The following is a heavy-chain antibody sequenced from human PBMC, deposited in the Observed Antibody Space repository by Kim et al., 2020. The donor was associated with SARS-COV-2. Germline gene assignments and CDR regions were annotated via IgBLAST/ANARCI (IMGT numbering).Heavy chain of an antibody. Sequence: GGSLRLSCAASGFTVSSNYMSWVRQAPGKGLEWVSVIYSGGSTYYADSVKGRFTISRDNSKNTLYLQMNSLRAEDTAVYYCASFPPGYVTEAFDIWGQGTMVTVSS. D-gene: IGHD6-13*01. CDR3: ASFPPGYVTEAFDI. J-gene: IGHJ3*02. CDR2: IYSGGST. CDR1: GFTVSSNY. V-gene: IGHV3-53*01.